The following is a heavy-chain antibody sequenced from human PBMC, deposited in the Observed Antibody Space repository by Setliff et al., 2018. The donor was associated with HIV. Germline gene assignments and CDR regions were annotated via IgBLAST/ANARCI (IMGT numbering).Heavy chain of an antibody. Sequence: PSETLSLTCSVSGGSFSGYYWSWIRQPPGKGLEWIGYIYYSGSSYYNPSLKSRVTISVDTSKNQFSVKLSSVTAADTAVYYCARVLNPSDAFDIWGQGTMVTVSS. V-gene: IGHV4-59*12. CDR3: ARVLNPSDAFDI. J-gene: IGHJ3*02. CDR2: IYYSGSS. CDR1: GGSFSGYY.